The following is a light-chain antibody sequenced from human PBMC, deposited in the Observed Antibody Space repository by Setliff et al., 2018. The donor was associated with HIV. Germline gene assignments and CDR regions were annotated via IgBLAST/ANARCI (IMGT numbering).Light chain of an antibody. CDR2: EVK. J-gene: IGLJ1*01. CDR3: SSYKHSSLPYV. Sequence: QSALTQPASMSGSPGQSITISCTGTSDDVGASNYVSWYQQHPGKAPKLIIYEVKVRPSGVSSRFSGSKSGNTASLTLSGLQTEDEADYYCSSYKHSSLPYVFGTGTKSPS. CDR1: SDDVGASNY. V-gene: IGLV2-14*01.